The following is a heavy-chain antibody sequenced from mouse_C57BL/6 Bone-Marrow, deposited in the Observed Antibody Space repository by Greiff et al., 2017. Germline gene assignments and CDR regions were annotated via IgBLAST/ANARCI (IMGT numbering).Heavy chain of an antibody. CDR1: GFTFSDYG. D-gene: IGHD1-1*01. J-gene: IGHJ1*03. V-gene: IGHV5-15*01. Sequence: EVKLVESGGGLVQPGGSLKLSCAASGFTFSDYGMAWVRQAPRKGPEWVAFISNLAYSIYYADTVTGRFTISRENAKNTLYLEMSSLRSEDTAMYYCARRHYYGSSYWYFDVWGTGTTVTVSS. CDR3: ARRHYYGSSYWYFDV. CDR2: ISNLAYSI.